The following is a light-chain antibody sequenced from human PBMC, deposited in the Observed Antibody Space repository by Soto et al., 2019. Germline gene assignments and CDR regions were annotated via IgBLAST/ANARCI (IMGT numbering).Light chain of an antibody. J-gene: IGKJ2*01. CDR1: QSISSW. CDR2: DAS. V-gene: IGKV1-5*01. CDR3: QKYNNWPMYT. Sequence: DIQMTQSPSTLSGSVGDRVTITCRASQSISSWLAWYQQKPGKAPKLLIYDASSLESGVPSRFSGSGSGTEFTLTIGRLQSEDFAVYYCQKYNNWPMYTFGQGTKVDNK.